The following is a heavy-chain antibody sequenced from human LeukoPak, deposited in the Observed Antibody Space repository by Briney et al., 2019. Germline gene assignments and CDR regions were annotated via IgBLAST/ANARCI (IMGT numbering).Heavy chain of an antibody. V-gene: IGHV1-18*01. CDR2: ISAYNGNT. CDR1: GYTFTSYG. D-gene: IGHD3-9*01. CDR3: ARDTDILTGYYRGVDY. Sequence: ASVKVSCKASGYTFTSYGISWVRQAPGQGLEWMGWISAYNGNTNYAQKLQGRVTMTTDTSTSTAYMELRSLRSDDTAVYYCARDTDILTGYYRGVDYWGQGTLVTVSS. J-gene: IGHJ4*02.